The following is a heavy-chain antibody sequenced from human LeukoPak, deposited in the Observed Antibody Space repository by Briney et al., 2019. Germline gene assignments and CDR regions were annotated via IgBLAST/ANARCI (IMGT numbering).Heavy chain of an antibody. V-gene: IGHV3-23*01. J-gene: IGHJ5*02. CDR3: AKGLDYGDYEA. CDR1: GFTFSSYA. D-gene: IGHD4-17*01. Sequence: GGSLRLSCAASGFTFSSYAMSWVRQAPGKGLEWVSAISGSGGSTYYADSVKGRFTTSRDNSKNTLYLQMNSLRAEDTAVYYCAKGLDYGDYEAWGQGTLVTVSS. CDR2: ISGSGGST.